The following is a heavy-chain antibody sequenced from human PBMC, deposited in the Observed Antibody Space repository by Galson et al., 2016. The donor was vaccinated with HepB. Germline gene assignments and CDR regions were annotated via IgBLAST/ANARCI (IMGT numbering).Heavy chain of an antibody. V-gene: IGHV4-31*03. CDR1: GGSITSDHFY. D-gene: IGHD3-16*02. CDR3: ASSRPSPALCFGQYRYCMDV. CDR2: IYYSGST. J-gene: IGHJ6*02. Sequence: TLSLTCTLSGGSITSDHFYWSWLRQRPGKGLEWIGYIYYSGSTYYNPSLDARVFISVGSSERQFSLKMYGVTAAAAALYYCASSRPSPALCFGQYRYCMDVWGQGTTVIVSS.